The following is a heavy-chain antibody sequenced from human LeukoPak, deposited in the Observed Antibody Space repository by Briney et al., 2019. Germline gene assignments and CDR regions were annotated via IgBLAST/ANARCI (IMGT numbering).Heavy chain of an antibody. V-gene: IGHV3-30*18. CDR2: IAYDGSNK. Sequence: GGSLRLSCAASGFTFSSYGMHWVRQAPGKGLEWVAVIAYDGSNKYYADSVKGRFTISRDNSKKTLYLQMNSLRAEDTAVYYCAKGRMYYYGSASARFDYWGQGTLVTVSS. CDR1: GFTFSSYG. D-gene: IGHD3-10*01. J-gene: IGHJ4*02. CDR3: AKGRMYYYGSASARFDY.